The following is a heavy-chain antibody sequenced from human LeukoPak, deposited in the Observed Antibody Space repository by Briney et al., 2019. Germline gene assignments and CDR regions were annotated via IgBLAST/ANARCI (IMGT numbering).Heavy chain of an antibody. CDR1: GFTFSSYS. V-gene: IGHV3-21*01. CDR3: AREVPGIAAAANDAFDI. CDR2: ISSSSSYI. D-gene: IGHD6-13*01. Sequence: PGGSLRLSCAASGFTFSSYSMNWVRQAPGKGLEWVSSISSSSSYIYYADSVKGRFTISRDNAKNSLYLQMNSLRAEDTAVYYCAREVPGIAAAANDAFDIWGQGTMVTVSS. J-gene: IGHJ3*02.